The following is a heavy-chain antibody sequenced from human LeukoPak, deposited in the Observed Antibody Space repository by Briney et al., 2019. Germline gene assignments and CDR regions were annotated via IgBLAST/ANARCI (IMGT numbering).Heavy chain of an antibody. D-gene: IGHD3-10*01. J-gene: IGHJ4*02. Sequence: SQTLSLTCTDSGGSISSGSYYWSWIRQPAGKGLEWIGRIYTSGSTNYNPSLKSRVTISVDRSKNQFSLKLSSVTAADTAVYYCARGPNPMVRGVTLFDYWGQGTLVTVSS. CDR3: ARGPNPMVRGVTLFDY. CDR2: IYTSGST. V-gene: IGHV4-61*02. CDR1: GGSISSGSYY.